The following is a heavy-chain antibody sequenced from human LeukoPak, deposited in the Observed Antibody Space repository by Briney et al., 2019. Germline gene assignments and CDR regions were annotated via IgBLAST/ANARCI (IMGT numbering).Heavy chain of an antibody. V-gene: IGHV4-59*08. CDR1: GGSISSYY. D-gene: IGHD3-3*01. CDR3: ARLGGYYEFWRGANDDYGMDV. CDR2: IYYSGST. Sequence: PSETLSLTCTVSGGSISSYYWSWIRQPPGKGLEWIGYIYYSGSTNYNPSLKSRVTISVDTSKNQLSLKLSSVTAADTAVYYCARLGGYYEFWRGANDDYGMDVWGQGTTVTVSS. J-gene: IGHJ6*02.